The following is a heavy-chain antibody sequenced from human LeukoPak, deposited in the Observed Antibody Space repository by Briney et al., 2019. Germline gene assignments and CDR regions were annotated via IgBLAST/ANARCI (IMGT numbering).Heavy chain of an antibody. D-gene: IGHD3-22*01. CDR2: IYHSGST. V-gene: IGHV4-4*02. Sequence: SETLSLTCAVSGGSISSSNWWSWVRQPPGKGLEWIGEIYHSGSTNYNPSLKSRVTISVDKSKNQFSLKLSSVTAADTAVYYCARYYYDSSGTYALDYWGQGTLVTVFS. J-gene: IGHJ4*02. CDR1: GGSISSSNW. CDR3: ARYYYDSSGTYALDY.